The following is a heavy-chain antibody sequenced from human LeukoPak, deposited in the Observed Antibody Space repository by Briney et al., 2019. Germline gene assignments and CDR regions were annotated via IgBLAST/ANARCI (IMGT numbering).Heavy chain of an antibody. J-gene: IGHJ5*02. V-gene: IGHV3-73*01. Sequence: SGGSLRLSCAASGFTFSGSAMHWVRQASGKGLEWVGRIRSKANSYATAYAASVKGRFTFSRDDSKNTAYLQMNSLKTEDTAVYYCTRLVSGWYTDNWFDPWGQGTLVTVSS. D-gene: IGHD6-19*01. CDR2: IRSKANSYAT. CDR1: GFTFSGSA. CDR3: TRLVSGWYTDNWFDP.